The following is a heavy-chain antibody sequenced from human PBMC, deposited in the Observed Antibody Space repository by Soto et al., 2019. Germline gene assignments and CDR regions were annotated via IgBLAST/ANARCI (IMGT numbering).Heavy chain of an antibody. V-gene: IGHV3-23*01. D-gene: IGHD7-27*01. CDR1: GFTFSSYA. J-gene: IGHJ6*02. Sequence: GGSLRLSCAASGFTFSSYAMSWVRQAPGKGLEWVSAISGSGGSTYYADSVKGRFTISRDNSKNTLYLQMNSLRAEDTAVYYCAKDMAPGWGRKYYYYYYGMDVWGQGTTVTVSS. CDR3: AKDMAPGWGRKYYYYYYGMDV. CDR2: ISGSGGST.